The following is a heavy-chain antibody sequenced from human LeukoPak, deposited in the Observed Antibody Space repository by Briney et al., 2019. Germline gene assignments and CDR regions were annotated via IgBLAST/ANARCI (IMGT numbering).Heavy chain of an antibody. CDR3: ARAEISKAFGVVIIADY. CDR1: GYTFTSYG. J-gene: IGHJ4*02. CDR2: ISAYNGNT. V-gene: IGHV1-18*01. Sequence: ASVKVSCKASGYTFTSYGISWVRQALGQGLEWMGWISAYNGNTNYAQKLQGRVTMTTDTSTSTAYMELRSLRSDDTAVYYCARAEISKAFGVVIIADYWGQGTLVTVSS. D-gene: IGHD3-3*01.